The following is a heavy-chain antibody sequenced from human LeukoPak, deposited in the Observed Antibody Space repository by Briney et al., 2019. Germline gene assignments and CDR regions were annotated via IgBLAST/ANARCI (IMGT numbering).Heavy chain of an antibody. Sequence: PGGSLRLSCAASGFTLSSYWMSWVRQAPGKGLEWVANIKQDGSEKYYVDSVKGRFTISRGNAKNSLYLQMNSLRAEDTAVYYCARDYTYGSGSYFSDYWGQGTLVTVSS. J-gene: IGHJ4*02. D-gene: IGHD3-10*01. CDR2: IKQDGSEK. V-gene: IGHV3-7*01. CDR3: ARDYTYGSGSYFSDY. CDR1: GFTLSSYW.